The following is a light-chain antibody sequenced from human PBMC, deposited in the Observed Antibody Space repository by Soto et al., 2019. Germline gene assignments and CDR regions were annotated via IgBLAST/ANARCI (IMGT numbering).Light chain of an antibody. CDR1: QSLLQSNGNHY. CDR3: MQALQTPWT. J-gene: IGKJ1*01. CDR2: LGS. V-gene: IGKV2-28*01. Sequence: DIVLTQSPLSLPVTPGEPASISCRSSQSLLQSNGNHYLDWYLQKPGQSPQVLIYLGSNRASGVPDRFSGNGSGKDFTLKISRVEVEDVGVYYCMQALQTPWTFGQGTKVEIK.